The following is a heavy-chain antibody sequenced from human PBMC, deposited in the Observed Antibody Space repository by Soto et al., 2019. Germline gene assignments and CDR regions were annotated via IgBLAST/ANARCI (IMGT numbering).Heavy chain of an antibody. CDR2: IVVGSGNT. Sequence: ASVKVSCKASGFTFTSSAVQWVRQARGQRLEWIGWIVVGSGNTNYAQKFQERVTITRDMSTSTAYMELSSLRSEDTAVYYCATALGNYDFWSGYYPFDYWGQGTLVTVSS. J-gene: IGHJ4*02. V-gene: IGHV1-58*01. CDR1: GFTFTSSA. CDR3: ATALGNYDFWSGYYPFDY. D-gene: IGHD3-3*01.